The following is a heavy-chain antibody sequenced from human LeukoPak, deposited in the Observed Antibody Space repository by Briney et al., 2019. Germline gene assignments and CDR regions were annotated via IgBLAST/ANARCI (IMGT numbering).Heavy chain of an antibody. D-gene: IGHD3-10*01. V-gene: IGHV1-46*01. Sequence: GASVKVSCKASGYTFSSFCLHWVRQAPGQGLERMGIITPNTGDTTYAPKFQDRLIMTRDRSTSTVYMELHSLRSEDTAVYYCARSRNYYRVYFDNWGQGTLVPVSS. CDR3: ARSRNYYRVYFDN. CDR1: GYTFSSFC. J-gene: IGHJ4*02. CDR2: ITPNTGDT.